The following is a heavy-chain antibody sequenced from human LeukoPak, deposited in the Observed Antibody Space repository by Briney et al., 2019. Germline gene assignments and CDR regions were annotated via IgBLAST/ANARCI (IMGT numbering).Heavy chain of an antibody. Sequence: ASVKVSCKASGYTFTSYDINWVRQATGQGLEWMGWMNPNSGNTGYAQKFQGRVTMTRNTSISTAYMELSSLRSEDTAVYYCARGEHLLSWFDPWGQGTLVTVSS. J-gene: IGHJ5*02. V-gene: IGHV1-8*01. CDR3: ARGEHLLSWFDP. D-gene: IGHD2-15*01. CDR1: GYTFTSYD. CDR2: MNPNSGNT.